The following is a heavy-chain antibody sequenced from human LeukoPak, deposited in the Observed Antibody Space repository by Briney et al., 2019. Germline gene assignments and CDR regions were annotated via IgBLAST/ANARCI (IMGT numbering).Heavy chain of an antibody. CDR3: AKRYYGSETYFALDI. Sequence: GGSLRLSCAASGFTFSNYGMYWVRQAPGEGLEWVSAVTGGGTGTYYADSVKGRFTISRDNSKNTLYLQMNSLRAKDTAVYFCAKRYYGSETYFALDIWGQGTVVTVSS. CDR1: GFTFSNYG. D-gene: IGHD3-10*01. CDR2: VTGGGTGT. J-gene: IGHJ3*02. V-gene: IGHV3-23*01.